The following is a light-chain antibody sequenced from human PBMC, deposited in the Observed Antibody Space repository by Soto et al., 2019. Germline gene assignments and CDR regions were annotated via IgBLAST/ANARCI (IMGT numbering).Light chain of an antibody. CDR1: QSLVHSDGTTY. CDR3: MQGTHWPCT. Sequence: VVMTQSPLSLPVTLGQPASISCKSSQSLVHSDGTTYYLNWFQQRPGRSPRRLIYNVSNRDSGVPPRFSGSGSGTDFALKISRVEAEDVGVYYCMQGTHWPCTFGQGTRLE. J-gene: IGKJ5*01. CDR2: NVS. V-gene: IGKV2-30*02.